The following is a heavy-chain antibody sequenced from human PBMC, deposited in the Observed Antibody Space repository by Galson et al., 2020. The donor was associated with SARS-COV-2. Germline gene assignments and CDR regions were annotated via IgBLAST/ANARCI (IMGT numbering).Heavy chain of an antibody. Sequence: GGSLRLSCAASGFTFSSYAMSWVRQAPGKGLEWVSAISGSGGSTYYADSVKGRFTISRDNSKNTLYLQMNSLRAEDTAVYYCAKDSLSSSTPGYYYYGMDVWGQGTTVTVSS. CDR1: GFTFSSYA. CDR3: AKDSLSSSTPGYYYYGMDV. J-gene: IGHJ6*02. V-gene: IGHV3-23*01. D-gene: IGHD6-13*01. CDR2: ISGSGGST.